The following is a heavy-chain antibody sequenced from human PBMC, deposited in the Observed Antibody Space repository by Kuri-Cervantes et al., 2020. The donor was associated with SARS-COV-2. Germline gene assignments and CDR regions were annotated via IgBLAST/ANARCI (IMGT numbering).Heavy chain of an antibody. CDR2: ILYDGDNK. CDR3: ASRRGKEYSSSLGPWNFDL. J-gene: IGHJ2*01. V-gene: IGHV3-30*02. D-gene: IGHD6-6*01. Sequence: GESLKISCAASGFIFSNYGMHWVRQAPGKGPEWVAFILYDGDNKYYADSVKGRFTISRDNPKNTLYLQMNSLRPEDTAVYYCASRRGKEYSSSLGPWNFDLWGRGTLVTVSS. CDR1: GFIFSNYG.